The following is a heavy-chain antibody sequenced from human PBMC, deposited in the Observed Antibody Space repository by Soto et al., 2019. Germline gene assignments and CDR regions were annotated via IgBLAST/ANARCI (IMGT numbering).Heavy chain of an antibody. CDR3: AKPRLESRGLTVRDSDFDC. J-gene: IGHJ4*02. Sequence: EVQLLESGGVLVQPGGSLRLSCVAAGFSFRSYAMSWVRQAPGKGLEWLSGISASGGSTYYADSLRGRFTISRDNSMNTLYLQLNSLTTDDTAIYYCAKPRLESRGLTVRDSDFDCWGQGTLVTVSS. CDR1: GFSFRSYA. D-gene: IGHD2-21*02. CDR2: ISASGGST. V-gene: IGHV3-23*01.